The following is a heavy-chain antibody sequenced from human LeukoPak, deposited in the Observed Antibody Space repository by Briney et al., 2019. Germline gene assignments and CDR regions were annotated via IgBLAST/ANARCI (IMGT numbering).Heavy chain of an antibody. CDR3: ARGGRSGYYKGTYYFDY. D-gene: IGHD3-3*01. V-gene: IGHV4-34*01. Sequence: SETLSLTCAVYGGSFSGYYWSWLRQPPGKGLEWIGEINHSGSTNYNPSLTSRRPISVDTSKNQFSLKLSSVTAADTAVYYCARGGRSGYYKGTYYFDYWGQGTLVTVSS. CDR1: GGSFSGYY. J-gene: IGHJ4*02. CDR2: INHSGST.